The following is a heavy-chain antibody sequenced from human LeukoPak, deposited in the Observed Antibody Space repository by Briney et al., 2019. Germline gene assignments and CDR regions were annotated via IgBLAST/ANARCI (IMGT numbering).Heavy chain of an antibody. V-gene: IGHV1-18*01. CDR2: IGGYEHKS. CDR1: GYPFISFG. Sequence: ASVKVSCKTSGYPFISFGISWVRQAPGQGLEWMGWIGGYEHKSNYVQRNLQDRVTMTTDTSTSTVYLELRSLRPDDTAVYYCARDLWNFYDSSGYYRDFESWGQGTLVTVSS. CDR3: ARDLWNFYDSSGYYRDFES. D-gene: IGHD3-22*01. J-gene: IGHJ5*01.